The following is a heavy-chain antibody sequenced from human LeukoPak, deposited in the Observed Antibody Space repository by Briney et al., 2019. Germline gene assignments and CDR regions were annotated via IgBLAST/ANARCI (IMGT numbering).Heavy chain of an antibody. D-gene: IGHD2-2*03. V-gene: IGHV1-46*01. CDR2: INPSGGST. CDR1: GYTFTSYY. J-gene: IGHJ4*02. Sequence: GASVKVSCKASGYTFTSYYMHCVRQAPGQGLEWMGIINPSGGSTSYAQKFQGRVTMTRDTSTSTVYMELSSLRSEDTAVYYCARDRPRFGYCSSTSCYSLDYWGQGTLVTVSS. CDR3: ARDRPRFGYCSSTSCYSLDY.